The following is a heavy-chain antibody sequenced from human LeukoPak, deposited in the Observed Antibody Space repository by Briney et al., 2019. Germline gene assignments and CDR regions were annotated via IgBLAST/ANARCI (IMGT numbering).Heavy chain of an antibody. V-gene: IGHV1-2*02. D-gene: IGHD3-16*01. CDR2: INPHRGGT. CDR3: ARDGLGGSGAFDI. Sequence: GASVKVSCKASGYTFTGYYIHWVRQAPGQGREWMGWINPHRGGTNYAQKFQGGVTMTRDTSISTAYMELSRLRSDDTAVYYCARDGLGGSGAFDIWGQGTMVTVSS. CDR1: GYTFTGYY. J-gene: IGHJ3*02.